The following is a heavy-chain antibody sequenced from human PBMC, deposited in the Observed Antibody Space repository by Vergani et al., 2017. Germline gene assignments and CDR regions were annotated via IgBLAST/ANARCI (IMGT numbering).Heavy chain of an antibody. V-gene: IGHV4-59*01. J-gene: IGHJ4*02. Sequence: QVQLQESGPGLVKPSETLSLTCTVSGGSISSYYWSWIRQPPGKGLEWIGVIYYGGSTNYNPALKSRVTISVDTSKNEFSLKLSSVTAAGTAVYYCARVKPNVLRFLEWLSFDYWGQGTLVTVSS. D-gene: IGHD3-3*01. CDR1: GGSISSYY. CDR2: IYYGGST. CDR3: ARVKPNVLRFLEWLSFDY.